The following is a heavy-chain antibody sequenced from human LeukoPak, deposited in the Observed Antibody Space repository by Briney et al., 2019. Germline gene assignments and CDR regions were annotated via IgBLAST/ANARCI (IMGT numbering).Heavy chain of an antibody. CDR3: ARPQSIAARPYYYYYGMDV. CDR1: GFTFSSYW. D-gene: IGHD6-6*01. V-gene: IGHV3-7*01. CDR2: IKQDGSEK. J-gene: IGHJ6*02. Sequence: GGSLRLSCAASGFTFSSYWMSWVRQAPGKGLEWVANIKQDGSEKYYVGSVKGRFTISRDNAKNSLYLQMNSLRAEDTAVYYCARPQSIAARPYYYYYGMDVWGQGTTVTVSS.